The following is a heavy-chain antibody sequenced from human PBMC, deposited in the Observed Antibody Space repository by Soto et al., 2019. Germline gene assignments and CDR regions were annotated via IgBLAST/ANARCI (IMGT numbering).Heavy chain of an antibody. CDR3: ARSSSYCSSTSCYQVDY. V-gene: IGHV1-69*01. CDR1: GGTFSSYA. J-gene: IGHJ4*02. D-gene: IGHD2-2*01. CDR2: IIPIFGTA. Sequence: QVQLVQSGAEVKKPGSSVKVSCKASGGTFSSYAISWVRQAPGQGLEWMGGIIPIFGTANYAQKFQGRVTIPADESTSTAYTELSSLRSEDTAVYYCARSSSYCSSTSCYQVDYWGQGTLVTVSS.